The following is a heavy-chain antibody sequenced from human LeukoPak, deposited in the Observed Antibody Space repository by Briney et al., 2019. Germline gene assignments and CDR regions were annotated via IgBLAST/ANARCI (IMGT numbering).Heavy chain of an antibody. CDR2: IYNSGST. CDR3: AKDEQLWFGGAARGKFDY. D-gene: IGHD3-10*01. Sequence: PSETLSLTCTVSGYSISSGYYWGWIRQPPGKGLEWIGSIYNSGSTYYNPSLKSRITISVDTSQNQFSLKLSSVTAADTAVYYCAKDEQLWFGGAARGKFDYWGQGTLVTVSS. V-gene: IGHV4-38-2*02. J-gene: IGHJ4*02. CDR1: GYSISSGYY.